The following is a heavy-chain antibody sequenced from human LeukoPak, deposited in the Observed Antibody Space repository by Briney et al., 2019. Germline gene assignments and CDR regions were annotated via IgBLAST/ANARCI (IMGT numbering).Heavy chain of an antibody. CDR1: GFTFSDHY. CDR2: TRNKANSYST. CDR3: ARRMRSSGWPYFDY. J-gene: IGHJ4*02. V-gene: IGHV3-72*01. Sequence: PGGSLRLSCAASGFTFSDHYMDWVRQAPGKGLEWVGRTRNKANSYSTEYAASVKGRFTISRDDSKNSLYLQMNSLKTEDTAVYYCARRMRSSGWPYFDYWGQGTLVTVSS. D-gene: IGHD6-19*01.